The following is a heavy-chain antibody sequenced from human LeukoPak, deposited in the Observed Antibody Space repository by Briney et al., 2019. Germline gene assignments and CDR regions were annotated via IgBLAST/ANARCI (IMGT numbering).Heavy chain of an antibody. CDR2: IRWDGGST. CDR1: GFTFDHYT. Sequence: QPGGSLRLSCAASGFTFDHYTMHWVRQAPGEGLEWVSLIRWDGGSTYYADSVKGRFTISRDNSKNSLYLQMNSLRTEDTALYYCAKDTGTGTETFDIWGQGTMVTVPS. J-gene: IGHJ3*02. D-gene: IGHD1-14*01. V-gene: IGHV3-43*01. CDR3: AKDTGTGTETFDI.